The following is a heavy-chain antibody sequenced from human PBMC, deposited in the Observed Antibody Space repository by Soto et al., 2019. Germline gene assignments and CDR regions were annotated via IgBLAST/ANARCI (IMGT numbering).Heavy chain of an antibody. J-gene: IGHJ6*02. Sequence: SETLSLTCVVYGGSFSGYYWSWIRQPPGKGLEWIGEINHSGSTNYSPSLKSRVTISVDTSKNQFSLKLSSVTAADTAVYYCASFTGTNYDFWSGYYYGMDVWGQGTTVTVSS. V-gene: IGHV4-34*01. CDR2: INHSGST. D-gene: IGHD3-3*01. CDR3: ASFTGTNYDFWSGYYYGMDV. CDR1: GGSFSGYY.